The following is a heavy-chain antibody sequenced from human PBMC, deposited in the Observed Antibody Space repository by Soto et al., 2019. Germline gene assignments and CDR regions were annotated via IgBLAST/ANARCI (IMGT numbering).Heavy chain of an antibody. CDR3: GKGRRGDGDVFY. V-gene: IGHV1-2*02. J-gene: IGHJ4*02. Sequence: QVQLVQSGAEVKKSGASVKVSCKASGYTFTGYYIHWVRQAPGQGLEWMGEISPNSGGTKYGQKFQGRVTMTRDTSITTVERHLSNLRPDDTAVYYCGKGRRGDGDVFYWGQGPLVTAYS. D-gene: IGHD3-16*01. CDR1: GYTFTGYY. CDR2: ISPNSGGT.